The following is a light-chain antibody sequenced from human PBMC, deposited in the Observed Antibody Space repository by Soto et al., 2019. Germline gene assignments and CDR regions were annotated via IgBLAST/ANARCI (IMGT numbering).Light chain of an antibody. J-gene: IGKJ5*01. CDR2: AAS. Sequence: DIQMTQSPSSLSASVGERVTITCRASQSISSYLNWYQQKPGKAPKLLIYAASSLQSGVPSRFNGSGSGTDFTLTISSLQPEDFATYYCQQSYSTPQVTFGQGTRLEIK. CDR1: QSISSY. CDR3: QQSYSTPQVT. V-gene: IGKV1-39*01.